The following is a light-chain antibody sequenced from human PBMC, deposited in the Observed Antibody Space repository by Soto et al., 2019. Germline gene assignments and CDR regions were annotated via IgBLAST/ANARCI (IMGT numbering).Light chain of an antibody. Sequence: QSALTQPASVSGSPGQSIAISCTGTRSDVGAYNYVSWYQQHPGKAPKLMISEVTNRPSGVSDRFSGSSSGIERYLTISSLQSEDEGDYYCQTWDTGTVATGIVLFGGGTKVTVL. J-gene: IGLJ2*01. V-gene: IGLV2-14*01. CDR2: EVT. CDR1: RSDVGAYNY. CDR3: QTWDTGTVATGIVL.